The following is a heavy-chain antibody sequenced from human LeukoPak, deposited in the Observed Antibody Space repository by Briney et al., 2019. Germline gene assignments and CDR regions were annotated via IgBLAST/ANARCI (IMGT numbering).Heavy chain of an antibody. CDR2: VDPSDSYT. CDR3: ARHVSDILTGHAFDI. V-gene: IGHV5-10-1*01. D-gene: IGHD3-9*01. CDR1: GYSFTSYW. J-gene: IGHJ3*02. Sequence: GEHLRISCRGSGYSFTSYWISWVRQMPGKGLEWMGRVDPSDSYTNYNPSFQGHVTISADKSISTAYLQWSSLKASDTAMYSCARHVSDILTGHAFDIWGQGTMVTVSS.